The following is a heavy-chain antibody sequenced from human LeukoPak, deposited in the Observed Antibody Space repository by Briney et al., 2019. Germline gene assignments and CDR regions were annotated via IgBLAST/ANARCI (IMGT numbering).Heavy chain of an antibody. J-gene: IGHJ4*02. D-gene: IGHD7-27*01. CDR2: IDGSGDSI. V-gene: IGHV3-23*01. CDR3: AKDGGGNWGSFDY. CDR1: GFTFRSYA. Sequence: GGSLRLSCAASGFTFRSYAMSWVRQAPGKGLEWVSAIDGSGDSIYYADSVKGRFTISRDNSKNTVYLQMNSLRAEDTAVYHCAKDGGGNWGSFDYWGQGTLVTVSS.